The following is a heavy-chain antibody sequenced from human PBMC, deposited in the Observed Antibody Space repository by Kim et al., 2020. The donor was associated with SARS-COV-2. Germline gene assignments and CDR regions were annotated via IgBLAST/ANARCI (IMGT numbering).Heavy chain of an antibody. D-gene: IGHD3-3*01. CDR3: ARKDDRFFYMDV. V-gene: IGHV4-59*02. Sequence: SETLSLTCTVSGDSVSPYFWAWIRLSPRTGLEFIGYIYFTGNANYNPSLTSRATLSLDRSKNQVSLTLTSVTTADTAVYYCARKDDRFFYMDVWGKGTT. CDR2: IYFTGNA. CDR1: GDSVSPYF. J-gene: IGHJ6*03.